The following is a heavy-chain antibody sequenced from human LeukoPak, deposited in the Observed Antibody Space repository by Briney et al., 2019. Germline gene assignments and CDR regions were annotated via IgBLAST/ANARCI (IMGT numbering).Heavy chain of an antibody. CDR1: GFTFSDYY. CDR2: ISSSGSTI. Sequence: GGSLRLSCAASGFTFSDYYMSWIRQAPGKGLEWVSYISSSGSTIYYADSVKGRLTISRDNAKNSLYLQMNSLRAEDTAVYYCARDLGTTMVRGVIDPGNYFDYWGQGTLVTVSS. CDR3: ARDLGTTMVRGVIDPGNYFDY. J-gene: IGHJ4*02. V-gene: IGHV3-11*01. D-gene: IGHD3-10*01.